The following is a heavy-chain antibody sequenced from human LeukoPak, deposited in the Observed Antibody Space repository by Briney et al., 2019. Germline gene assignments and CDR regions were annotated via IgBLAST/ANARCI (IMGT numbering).Heavy chain of an antibody. CDR3: ARGDSSYSSSWYCVF. CDR1: GYTFTGYY. CDR2: INPNSGGT. J-gene: IGHJ4*02. V-gene: IGHV1-2*02. Sequence: GASVKVSCKASGYTFTGYYMHWVRQAPGQGLEWMGWINPNSGGTNYAQKFQGRVTMNRGTSISTAYMELSRLRSDDTAVYYCARGDSSYSSSWYCVFWGQGTLVTVSS. D-gene: IGHD6-13*01.